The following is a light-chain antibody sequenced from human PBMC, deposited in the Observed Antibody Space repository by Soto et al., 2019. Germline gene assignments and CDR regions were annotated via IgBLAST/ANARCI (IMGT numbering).Light chain of an antibody. CDR3: QQYGSSLTWT. V-gene: IGKV3-20*01. CDR2: GAS. CDR1: QSVSSSY. Sequence: EMVLTQSPGTLSLSPGERATLSCRASQSVSSSYLAWYQQKPGQAPRLLIYGASSRATGIPDRFSGSGSGTDFTLTISRLEPEDFAGYYCQQYGSSLTWTFGQGPKVEIK. J-gene: IGKJ1*01.